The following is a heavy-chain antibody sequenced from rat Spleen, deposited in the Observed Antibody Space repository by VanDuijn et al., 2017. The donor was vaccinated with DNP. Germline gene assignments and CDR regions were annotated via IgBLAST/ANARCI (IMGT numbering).Heavy chain of an antibody. CDR3: ARQRVMYTTATGFAY. CDR2: INPDGGST. D-gene: IGHD1-6*01. J-gene: IGHJ3*01. Sequence: EVQLVESGGGLVQPGRSLKLSCAASGFTFSDYNMAWIRQAPGKGLEWIASINPDGGSTGYVGSVKGRFTISRDNAKSSLYLQMNSLRSEDTATYYCARQRVMYTTATGFAYWGQGTLVTVSS. CDR1: GFTFSDYN. V-gene: IGHV5S10*01.